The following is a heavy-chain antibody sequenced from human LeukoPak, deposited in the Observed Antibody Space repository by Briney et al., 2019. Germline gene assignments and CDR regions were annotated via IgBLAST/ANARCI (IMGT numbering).Heavy chain of an antibody. CDR1: GFTVSSNY. CDR2: INTDGSGT. J-gene: IGHJ4*02. V-gene: IGHV3-74*01. CDR3: ARILYYKTGRSTVTFASEIDY. D-gene: IGHD4-11*01. Sequence: GGSLRLSCAASGFTVSSNYMSWVRQAPGKGLVWVSRINTDGSGTDYADSVKDRFTISRDNAKNTLYLQMNSLRAEDTAVYYCARILYYKTGRSTVTFASEIDYWGQGTLVTVSS.